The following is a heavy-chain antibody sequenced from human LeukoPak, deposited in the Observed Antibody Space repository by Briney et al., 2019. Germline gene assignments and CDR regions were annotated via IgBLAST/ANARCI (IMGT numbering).Heavy chain of an antibody. CDR3: ARGPFYDSSGYYFDY. CDR2: MNPKSGNT. D-gene: IGHD3-22*01. J-gene: IGHJ4*02. CDR1: GYTFTSYD. Sequence: ASLKVSCTASGYTFTSYDINWVRQTTGQGLEWMGWMNPKSGNTGYAKKFQGRVTITRNTSISTAYMELSSLRSEDTAVYYCARGPFYDSSGYYFDYWGQGALVTVSS. V-gene: IGHV1-8*03.